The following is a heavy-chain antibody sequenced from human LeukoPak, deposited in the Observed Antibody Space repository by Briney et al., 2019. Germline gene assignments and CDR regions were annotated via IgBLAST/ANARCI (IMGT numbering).Heavy chain of an antibody. J-gene: IGHJ4*02. CDR1: GGSISSSSYY. CDR2: IYYGGGT. V-gene: IGHV4-39*01. Sequence: SETLSLTCTVSGGSISSSSYYWGWIRQPPGKGLEWIGSIYYGGGTYYNPSLKSRVTISVDTSKNQFSLKLSSVTAADTAVYYCARLSLGYSYGYVDYWGQGTLVTVSS. CDR3: ARLSLGYSYGYVDY. D-gene: IGHD5-18*01.